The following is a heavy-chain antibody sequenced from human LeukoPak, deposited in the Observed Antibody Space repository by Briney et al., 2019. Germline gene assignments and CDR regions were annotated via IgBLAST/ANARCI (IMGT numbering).Heavy chain of an antibody. CDR3: ARGDYYDSSGYSQYFQH. Sequence: GGSLRLSCAASGFTFSTHWMSWARQAPGTGLEWVANIKQDGSEEYYADSVKGRFTISRDNSKNTLYLQMNSLRAEDTAVYYCARGDYYDSSGYSQYFQHWGQGTLVTVSS. V-gene: IGHV3-7*02. CDR1: GFTFSTHW. CDR2: IKQDGSEE. D-gene: IGHD3-22*01. J-gene: IGHJ1*01.